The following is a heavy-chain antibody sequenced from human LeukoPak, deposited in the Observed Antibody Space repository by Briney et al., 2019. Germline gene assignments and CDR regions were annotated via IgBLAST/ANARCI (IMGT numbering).Heavy chain of an antibody. J-gene: IGHJ4*02. D-gene: IGHD7-27*01. V-gene: IGHV4-61*08. CDR1: GDSVSSGGYY. CDR2: IYYSGST. Sequence: SETMSLTCTVSGDSVSSGGYYWSWIRQPPGKGLECIGYIYYSGSTNYNPSLRSRVTISVDTSKNQFSLKLSSVTAADTAVYYCARAPGLSGDFRVYWGQGILVTVSS. CDR3: ARAPGLSGDFRVY.